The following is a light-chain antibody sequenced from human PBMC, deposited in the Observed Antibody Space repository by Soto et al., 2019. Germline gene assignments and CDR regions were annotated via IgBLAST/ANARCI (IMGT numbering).Light chain of an antibody. CDR1: QSVSSSY. V-gene: IGKV3D-15*01. J-gene: IGKJ5*01. CDR3: QQYNSWPIT. CDR2: SAS. Sequence: DIVMTQSPDSLTVSLGERATLSCRASQSVSSSYLAWYQQKPGQAPRRVIYSASPWGTGVPPRFTGSGSGTEITLTISGLQSEDFAVYYCQQYNSWPITFGQGTRLEIK.